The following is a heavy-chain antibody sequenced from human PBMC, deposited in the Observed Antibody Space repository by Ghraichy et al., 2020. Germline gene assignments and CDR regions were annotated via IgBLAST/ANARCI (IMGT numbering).Heavy chain of an antibody. V-gene: IGHV3-21*01. J-gene: IGHJ6*02. CDR1: GFTFSSYS. CDR2: ISSSSSYI. Sequence: GGSLRLSCAASGFTFSSYSMNWVRQAPGKGLEWVSSISSSSSYIYYADSVKGRFTISRDNAKNSLYLQMNSLRAEDTAVYYCARDRGVVPAAGYYGMDVWGQGTTVTVSS. CDR3: ARDRGVVPAAGYYGMDV. D-gene: IGHD2-2*01.